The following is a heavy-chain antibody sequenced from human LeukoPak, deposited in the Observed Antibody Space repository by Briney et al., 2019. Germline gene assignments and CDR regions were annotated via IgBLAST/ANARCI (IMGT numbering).Heavy chain of an antibody. D-gene: IGHD6-6*01. CDR1: GYTFTGYY. CDR3: ARKGSSSGSRTYNWFDP. V-gene: IGHV1-2*02. J-gene: IGHJ5*02. Sequence: GASVKVSCKASGYTFTGYYMHWVRQAPGQGLEWMGWINPNSGGTNYAQKFQGRVTMTRDTSISTAYMELSRLRSDDTAVYYCARKGSSSGSRTYNWFDPWGQGTLVTVSS. CDR2: INPNSGGT.